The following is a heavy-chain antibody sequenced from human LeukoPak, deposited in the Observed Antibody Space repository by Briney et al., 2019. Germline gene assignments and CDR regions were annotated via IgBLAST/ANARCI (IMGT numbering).Heavy chain of an antibody. V-gene: IGHV1-69*01. J-gene: IGHJ5*02. CDR2: IIPIFGTA. Sequence: ASVKVSCKASGGTFSSYAISWVRQAPGQGLEWMGGIIPIFGTANYAQKFQGRVMITADESTSTAYMELSSLRSEDTAVYYCARGGDCSSTSCYKYWNWFDPWGQGTLVTVSS. D-gene: IGHD2-2*02. CDR1: GGTFSSYA. CDR3: ARGGDCSSTSCYKYWNWFDP.